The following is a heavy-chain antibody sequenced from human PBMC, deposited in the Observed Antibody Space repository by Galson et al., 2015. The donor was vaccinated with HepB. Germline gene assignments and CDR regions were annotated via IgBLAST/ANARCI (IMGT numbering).Heavy chain of an antibody. CDR1: GFTFSSYG. V-gene: IGHV3-33*01. J-gene: IGHJ4*02. Sequence: SLRLSCAASGFTFSSYGMHWVRQAPGKGLEWVAVIWYDGSNKYYADSVKGRFTISRDNSKNTLYLQMNSLRAEDTAVYYCARSYSSGRLRESTDFDYWGQGTLVTVSS. CDR3: ARSYSSGRLRESTDFDY. D-gene: IGHD6-19*01. CDR2: IWYDGSNK.